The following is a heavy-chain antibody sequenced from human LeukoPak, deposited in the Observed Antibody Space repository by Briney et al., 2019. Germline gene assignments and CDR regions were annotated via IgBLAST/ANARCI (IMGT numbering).Heavy chain of an antibody. J-gene: IGHJ6*02. CDR3: ARDYYGSGIYRWAYYYYYGMDV. Sequence: ASVNVSCKASGYTFTSYGISWVRQAPGQGLEWMGGISAYNGNTNYAQKLQGRVTMTTDTSTSTAYMELRSLRSDDTAVYYCARDYYGSGIYRWAYYYYYGMDVWGQGTTVTVSS. V-gene: IGHV1-18*01. CDR2: ISAYNGNT. CDR1: GYTFTSYG. D-gene: IGHD3-10*01.